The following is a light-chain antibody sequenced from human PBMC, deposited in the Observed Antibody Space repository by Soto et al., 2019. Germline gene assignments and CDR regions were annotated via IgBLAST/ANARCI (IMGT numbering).Light chain of an antibody. J-gene: IGKJ1*01. Sequence: DIQTTQSPSTLSASVGDRVTITCRASQSISSWLAWYQQKPGKAPKLLIYDASSLESGVPSRFSGSGSGTELTLTISSLQPDDFATYYCQQYNSYSWTFGQGTKVDSK. V-gene: IGKV1-5*01. CDR3: QQYNSYSWT. CDR2: DAS. CDR1: QSISSW.